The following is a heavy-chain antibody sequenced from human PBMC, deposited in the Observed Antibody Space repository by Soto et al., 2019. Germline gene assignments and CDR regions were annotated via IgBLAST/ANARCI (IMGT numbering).Heavy chain of an antibody. CDR2: ISLYSDGT. V-gene: IGHV1-18*01. CDR3: ARVVPGAEAWFGP. CDR1: GYPFSNYG. Sequence: ASVKVSCKTSGYPFSNYGITWVRQAPGQPLEWLGWISLYSDGTNYAQKFQGRVSMTTDTSTTTAYMDLRSLRSDDTAVYYCARVVPGAEAWFGPWGQGTLVTVSS. D-gene: IGHD2-2*01. J-gene: IGHJ5*02.